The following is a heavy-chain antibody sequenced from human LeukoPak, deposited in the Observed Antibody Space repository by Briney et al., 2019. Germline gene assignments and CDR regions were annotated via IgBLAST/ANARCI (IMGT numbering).Heavy chain of an antibody. CDR2: FYNSGDT. CDR1: GGSIRSSTYY. D-gene: IGHD2-2*01. Sequence: SETLSLTCTVSGGSIRSSTYYWAWIRHPPGKRLEWIGSFYNSGDTYYNPSLKSRVTISVDTSKNQVSLKVTSVTASDTAVYYCARRIHSSRPMHPYYYYYIDVWGKGTTVTVSS. V-gene: IGHV4-39*01. J-gene: IGHJ6*03. CDR3: ARRIHSSRPMHPYYYYYIDV.